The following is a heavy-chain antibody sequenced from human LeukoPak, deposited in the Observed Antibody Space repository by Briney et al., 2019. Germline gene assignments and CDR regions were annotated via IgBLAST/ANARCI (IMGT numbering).Heavy chain of an antibody. CDR1: GYTFTSYG. CDR2: ISAYNGNT. J-gene: IGHJ4*02. V-gene: IGHV1-18*04. D-gene: IGHD3-10*01. Sequence: ASVKVSCKASGYTFTSYGISWVRQAPGQGLEGMGWISAYNGNTNYAQKLQGRGTMTTDTSTSTAYMELRSLRSDDTAVYYCARDGRFGELFGYWGQGTLVTVSS. CDR3: ARDGRFGELFGY.